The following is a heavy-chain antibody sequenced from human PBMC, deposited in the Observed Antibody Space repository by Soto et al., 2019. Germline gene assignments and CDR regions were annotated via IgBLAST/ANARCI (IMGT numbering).Heavy chain of an antibody. J-gene: IGHJ2*01. V-gene: IGHV1-18*04. CDR3: ARQVTIFVVVIRAWYCDL. D-gene: IGHD3-3*01. CDR2: ISAYNGNT. Sequence: QDQLVQSGAEMKKPGASVKVSCKDSGYTLTSYGISWVRQAPGQGPEWMGWISAYNGNTNYAQKLQGRVTMTTDSSTSTAYMELRSLRSEYTAGYYCARQVTIFVVVIRAWYCDLWFRVTLVTVST. CDR1: GYTLTSYG.